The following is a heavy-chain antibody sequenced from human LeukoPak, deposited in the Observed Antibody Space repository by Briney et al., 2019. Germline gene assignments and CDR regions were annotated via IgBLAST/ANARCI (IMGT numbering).Heavy chain of an antibody. J-gene: IGHJ4*02. V-gene: IGHV1-2*02. CDR2: INPNSGGT. D-gene: IGHD3-10*01. CDR3: ARGPGALWFGELLPLDY. Sequence: GVSVKVSCKASGYTFTGYYMHRVRQAPGQGLEWMGWINPNSGGTNYAQKFQGRVTMTRDTSISTAYMELSRLRSDDTAVYYCARGPGALWFGELLPLDYWGQGTLVTVSS. CDR1: GYTFTGYY.